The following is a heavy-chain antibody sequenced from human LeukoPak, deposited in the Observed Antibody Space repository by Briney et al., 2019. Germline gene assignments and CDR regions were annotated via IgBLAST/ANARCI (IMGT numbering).Heavy chain of an antibody. CDR2: IYPGDSDT. CDR1: GYIFTSYW. V-gene: IGHV5-51*01. CDR3: ARHRYYYDSSGYYFDY. Sequence: GESLKISCKGSGYIFTSYWIGWVRHMPGKGLEWMGIIYPGDSDTRYSPSFQGQVTISADKSISTAYLQWSSLKASDTAMYYCARHRYYYDSSGYYFDYWGQGTLVTVSS. J-gene: IGHJ4*02. D-gene: IGHD3-22*01.